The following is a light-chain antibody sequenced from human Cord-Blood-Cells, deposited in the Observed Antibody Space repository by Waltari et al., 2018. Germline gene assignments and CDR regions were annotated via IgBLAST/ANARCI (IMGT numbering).Light chain of an antibody. Sequence: QSVQSHPPSASGTPGQSATRSFSRSSTNSGSNTLNLYQQLPGTAPKLLIYSTNQRPSGVPDRFSGSKSGTSASLAISGLQSEDEADYYCAAWDDSLNGWVFGGGTKLTVL. CDR1: STNSGSNT. J-gene: IGLJ3*02. CDR3: AAWDDSLNGWV. V-gene: IGLV1-44*01. CDR2: STN.